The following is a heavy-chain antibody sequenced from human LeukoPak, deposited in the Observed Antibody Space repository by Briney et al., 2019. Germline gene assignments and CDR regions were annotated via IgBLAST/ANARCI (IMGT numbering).Heavy chain of an antibody. CDR1: GGSISSGNYY. CDR2: IYDSGST. D-gene: IGHD5-18*01. J-gene: IGHJ4*02. CDR3: ARAAVDTALLVAY. Sequence: PSETLSLTCTVSGGSISSGNYYWSWIRQHPGKGLEWIGYIYDSGSTYFNPSLKSRPSISVDRSKNQFSLILNSVTAADTAVYYCARAAVDTALLVAYWGQGTLVTVSS. V-gene: IGHV4-31*03.